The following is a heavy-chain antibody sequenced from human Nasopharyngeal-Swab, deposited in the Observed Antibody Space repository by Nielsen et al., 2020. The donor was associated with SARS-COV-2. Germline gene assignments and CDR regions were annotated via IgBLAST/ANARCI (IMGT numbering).Heavy chain of an antibody. CDR1: GGSISSSSYY. Sequence: ETLSLTCTVSGGSISSSSYYWGWIRQPPGKGLEWIGSIYYSGSTYYNPSLKSRVTISVDTSKNQFSLKLSSVTAADTAVYYCARHRVRSAAAGLDPWGQGTLVTVSS. D-gene: IGHD6-13*01. CDR2: IYYSGST. V-gene: IGHV4-39*01. J-gene: IGHJ5*02. CDR3: ARHRVRSAAAGLDP.